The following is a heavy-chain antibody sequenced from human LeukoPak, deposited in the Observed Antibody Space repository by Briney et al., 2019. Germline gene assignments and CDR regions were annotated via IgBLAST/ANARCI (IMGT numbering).Heavy chain of an antibody. V-gene: IGHV3-23*01. Sequence: GGSLRLSCEASGVTFSSYVMSWVRQAPGKGPEWVSGISGSGGGTYYADSVKGRFAISRDNSKNTLYLQMNSLRAEDTAVYYCAKDFNAGAWGQGILVTVSS. J-gene: IGHJ4*02. CDR2: ISGSGGGT. CDR3: AKDFNAGA. CDR1: GVTFSSYV. D-gene: IGHD2/OR15-2a*01.